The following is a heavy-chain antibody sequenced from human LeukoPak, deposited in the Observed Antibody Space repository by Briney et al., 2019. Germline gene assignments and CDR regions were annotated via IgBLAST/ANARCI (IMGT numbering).Heavy chain of an antibody. CDR2: IGSDNKP. CDR3: ARDLHYYAAMDV. J-gene: IGHJ6*02. Sequence: GGSLRLSCEASGFTFSAYAMTSVRQAPGQGLEWVSSIGSDNKPHYSESVKGRFAISRDNSKSMLFLQLNSLRAEDTALYYCARDLHYYAAMDVWGQGTTVTVSS. D-gene: IGHD3-10*01. CDR1: GFTFSAYA. V-gene: IGHV3-23*01.